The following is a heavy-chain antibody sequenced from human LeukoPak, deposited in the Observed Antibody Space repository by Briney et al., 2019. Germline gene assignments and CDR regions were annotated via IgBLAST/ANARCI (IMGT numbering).Heavy chain of an antibody. V-gene: IGHV3-74*01. Sequence: GGSLRLSCAASGFTFSSYAMTWVRQAPGKGLVWVSRINSDGSSATYADSVKGRFTISRDNAKNTLYLQMNSLRAEDTAVYYCTRDLGYTARAFDIWGQGTMVTVSS. CDR2: INSDGSSA. J-gene: IGHJ3*02. D-gene: IGHD6-13*01. CDR3: TRDLGYTARAFDI. CDR1: GFTFSSYA.